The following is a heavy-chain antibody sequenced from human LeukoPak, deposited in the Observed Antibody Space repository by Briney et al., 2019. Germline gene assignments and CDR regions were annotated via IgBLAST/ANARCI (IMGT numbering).Heavy chain of an antibody. CDR3: ARGDHYYYGMDV. J-gene: IGHJ6*02. V-gene: IGHV4-34*01. CDR1: GGSFSGYY. CDR2: INHSGST. Sequence: NPSETLSLTCAVYGGSFSGYYWSWIRQPPGKGLGWIGEINHSGSTNYNPSLKSRVTISVDTSKNQFSLKLSSVTAADTAVYYCARGDHYYYGMDVWGQGTTVTVSS.